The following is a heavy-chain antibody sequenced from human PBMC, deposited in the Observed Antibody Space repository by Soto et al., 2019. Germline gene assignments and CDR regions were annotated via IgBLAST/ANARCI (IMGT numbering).Heavy chain of an antibody. CDR1: GFTFSSYG. V-gene: IGHV3-30*18. CDR3: AKEDSTRTDDNYYYYGMDV. D-gene: IGHD2-2*01. J-gene: IGHJ6*02. Sequence: WGSLRLSCAASGFTFSSYGMHWVRQAPGKGLEWVAVISYDGSNKYYADSVKGRFTISRDNSKNTRYLQMNSLRAEDTAVYYCAKEDSTRTDDNYYYYGMDVWGQGTTVTVSS. CDR2: ISYDGSNK.